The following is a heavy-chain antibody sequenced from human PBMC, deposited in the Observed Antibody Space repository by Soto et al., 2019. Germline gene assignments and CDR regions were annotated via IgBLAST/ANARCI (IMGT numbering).Heavy chain of an antibody. J-gene: IGHJ3*02. CDR1: GFSFSIYA. Sequence: EQLVESGGGVVQPGRSLRLSCVASGFSFSIYAMHWVRQAPGKGLEWVTLISYDGSNKKYADSVEGRFAISRDNPKNTLYLQMSSLRAEDTAVYYCARGELAANGDFDMWGQGTMVTVSS. CDR3: ARGELAANGDFDM. CDR2: ISYDGSNK. V-gene: IGHV3-30*09. D-gene: IGHD2-15*01.